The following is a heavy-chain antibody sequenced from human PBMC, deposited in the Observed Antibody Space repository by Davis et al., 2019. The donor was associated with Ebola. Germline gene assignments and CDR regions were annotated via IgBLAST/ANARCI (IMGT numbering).Heavy chain of an antibody. J-gene: IGHJ4*02. D-gene: IGHD1-26*01. CDR2: ISAYNGNT. CDR3: ARDWERYFDY. V-gene: IGHV1-18*04. CDR1: GYTFTGYY. Sequence: ASVKVSCKASGYTFTGYYMHWVRQAPGQGLEWMGWISAYNGNTNYAQKLQGRVTMTTDTSTSTAYMELRSLRSDDTAVYYCARDWERYFDYWGQGTLVTVSS.